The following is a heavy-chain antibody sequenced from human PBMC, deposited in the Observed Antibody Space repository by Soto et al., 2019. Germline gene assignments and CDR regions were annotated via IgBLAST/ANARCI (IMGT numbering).Heavy chain of an antibody. CDR2: IYHTGST. CDR3: ARDTLYVYGDLSHVFVI. J-gene: IGHJ3*02. CDR1: GGSMSRGDYY. V-gene: IGHV4-30-4*01. Sequence: QVQLLESGPGLVKPSQTLSLTCTVSGGSMSRGDYYWGWIRQPPGTGLGWIGFIYHTGSTYYSPSLKNRFAISVDTSKNRFSLELISVTAADPAVYFCARDTLYVYGDLSHVFVIWAQVTMVTSSS. D-gene: IGHD4-17*01.